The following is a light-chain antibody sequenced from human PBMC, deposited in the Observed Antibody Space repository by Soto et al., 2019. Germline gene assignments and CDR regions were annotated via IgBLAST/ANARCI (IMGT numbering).Light chain of an antibody. CDR3: SSYTSSYTLEV. CDR1: SSDVGGYNY. CDR2: EVS. V-gene: IGLV2-14*01. J-gene: IGLJ1*01. Sequence: QSALTQPASVSGSPGKSITISCTGTSSDVGGYNYVSWYQQHPGKAPKLMIYEVSNRPSGVSNRFSGSKSGNTASLTISGLQAEDEADYYCSSYTSSYTLEVFGTGTKLTVL.